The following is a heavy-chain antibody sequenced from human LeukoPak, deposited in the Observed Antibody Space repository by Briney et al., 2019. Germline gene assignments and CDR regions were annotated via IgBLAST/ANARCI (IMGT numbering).Heavy chain of an antibody. J-gene: IGHJ3*02. Sequence: SETLSLTCTVSGGSISSGGYYWSWIRQHPGKGLEWIGYIYYSGSTYFNPSLKSRVTISVDTSKNQFSLKLSSVTAADTAVYYCARAGTYYYDSSGYSGAFDIWGQGTMVTVSS. CDR3: ARAGTYYYDSSGYSGAFDI. CDR2: IYYSGST. CDR1: GGSISSGGYY. V-gene: IGHV4-31*03. D-gene: IGHD3-22*01.